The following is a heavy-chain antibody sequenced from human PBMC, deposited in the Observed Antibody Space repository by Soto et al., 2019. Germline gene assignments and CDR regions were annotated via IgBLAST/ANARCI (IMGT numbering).Heavy chain of an antibody. Sequence: EVQLLESGGGLVQPGGSLRLSCAASGFTFNNYAMTWVRQAPGKGLEWVSAISGGGDTTSYADSVKGRFTVSRDGYKNTLYLQMSSLRAEDTALYYCAKGRVGSGSLTPRVDFWGQGTLVTVSS. CDR1: GFTFNNYA. CDR2: ISGGGDTT. J-gene: IGHJ4*02. V-gene: IGHV3-23*01. D-gene: IGHD3-10*01. CDR3: AKGRVGSGSLTPRVDF.